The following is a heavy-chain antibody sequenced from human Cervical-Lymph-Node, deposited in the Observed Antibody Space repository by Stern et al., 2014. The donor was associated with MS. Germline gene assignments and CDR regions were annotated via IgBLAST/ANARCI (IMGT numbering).Heavy chain of an antibody. V-gene: IGHV3-74*01. CDR1: RFTFSSYW. Sequence: EVQLVESGGGLVQPGGSLRLSCAASRFTFSSYWMFWVRQAPGKGLLWVSRINGDGSSTSYADSVEGRFTISRDNAKNTLYLQMNSLRAEDTAVYYCARDHGVVVEGATMSGYFNGMDVWGHGTTVTVSS. J-gene: IGHJ6*02. D-gene: IGHD2-15*01. CDR3: ARDHGVVVEGATMSGYFNGMDV. CDR2: INGDGSST.